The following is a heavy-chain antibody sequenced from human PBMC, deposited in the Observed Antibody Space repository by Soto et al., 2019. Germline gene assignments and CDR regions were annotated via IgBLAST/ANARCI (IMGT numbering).Heavy chain of an antibody. J-gene: IGHJ4*02. D-gene: IGHD1-26*01. V-gene: IGHV3-23*01. CDR2: ISAGGDGT. Sequence: HLLESGGDLVQPGGSLRLSCAASGFSFRSYAMGWVRQAPGKGLNWVSSISAGGDGTYYADSVKGRFTISRDNSKNTMYLQMTSLRADDTAVYYCADGGRYPYYWGPGTLVIVSS. CDR3: ADGGRYPYY. CDR1: GFSFRSYA.